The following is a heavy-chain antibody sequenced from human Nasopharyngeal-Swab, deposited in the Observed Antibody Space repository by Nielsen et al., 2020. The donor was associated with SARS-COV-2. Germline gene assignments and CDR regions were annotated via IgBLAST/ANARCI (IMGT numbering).Heavy chain of an antibody. V-gene: IGHV1-69*04. Sequence: SVQVSCKASGGIFGSYAVSWVRQAPGQGLEWMGRIIFMVGVANYAQTFQGRVTITADKSTSTAYMALSSLRSEDTAVYYCARDGDCIRTSCYGYDYGMDVWGQGPTVTVSS. CDR1: GGIFGSYA. CDR3: ARDGDCIRTSCYGYDYGMDV. J-gene: IGHJ6*02. CDR2: IIFMVGVA. D-gene: IGHD2-2*01.